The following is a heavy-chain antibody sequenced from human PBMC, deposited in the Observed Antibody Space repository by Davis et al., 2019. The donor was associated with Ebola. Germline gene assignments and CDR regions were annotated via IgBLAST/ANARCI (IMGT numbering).Heavy chain of an antibody. V-gene: IGHV3-33*06. J-gene: IGHJ3*02. Sequence: GESLKISCAASGFTFSSYGMSWVRQAPGKGLEWVAVIWYDGSNKYYADSVKGRFTISRDNSKNTVYLQMNTLRDEDTAVYYCAKRVAAGTTGRAFDIWGQGTMVTVSS. D-gene: IGHD6-13*01. CDR2: IWYDGSNK. CDR3: AKRVAAGTTGRAFDI. CDR1: GFTFSSYG.